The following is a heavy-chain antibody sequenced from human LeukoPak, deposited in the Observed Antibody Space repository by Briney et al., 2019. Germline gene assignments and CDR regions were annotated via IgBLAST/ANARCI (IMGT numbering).Heavy chain of an antibody. CDR1: GGSISSGSYY. V-gene: IGHV4-61*02. CDR2: IYTSGST. CDR3: ARVACRRYCSSTSWAPNAFDI. J-gene: IGHJ3*02. D-gene: IGHD2-2*01. Sequence: SETLSLTCTVSGGSISSGSYYWSWIRQPAGKGLEWIGRIYTSGSTNYNPSLKSRVTISVDTSKNQFSLKLTSVTAADTAVYHCARVACRRYCSSTSWAPNAFDIWGQGTMVTVSS.